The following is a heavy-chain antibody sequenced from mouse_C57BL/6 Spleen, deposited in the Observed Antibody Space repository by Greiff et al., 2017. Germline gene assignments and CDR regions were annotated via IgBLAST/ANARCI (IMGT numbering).Heavy chain of an antibody. D-gene: IGHD1-1*01. CDR3: TTSYYGSSYGYFDY. Sequence: VQLKESGAELVRPGASVKLSCTASGFNIKDYYMHWVKQRPEQGLEWIGRIDPEDGDTEYAPKFQGKATMTAATSSNTAYLQLSSLTSEDTAVYYCTTSYYGSSYGYFDYWGQGTTLTVSS. CDR1: GFNIKDYY. CDR2: IDPEDGDT. J-gene: IGHJ2*01. V-gene: IGHV14-1*01.